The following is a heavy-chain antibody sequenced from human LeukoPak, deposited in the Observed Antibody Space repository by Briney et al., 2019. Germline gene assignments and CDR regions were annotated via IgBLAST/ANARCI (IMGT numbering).Heavy chain of an antibody. J-gene: IGHJ4*02. CDR2: IKSKTDGGTT. CDR1: GFTFDDYA. D-gene: IGHD5-12*01. CDR3: TTDPYVPVWWLGY. Sequence: GGSLRLSCAASGFTFDDYAMHWVRQAPGKGLEWVGRIKSKTDGGTTDYAAPVKGRFTISRDDSKNTLYLQMNSLKAEDTAVYYCTTDPYVPVWWLGYWGQGTLVTVSS. V-gene: IGHV3-15*01.